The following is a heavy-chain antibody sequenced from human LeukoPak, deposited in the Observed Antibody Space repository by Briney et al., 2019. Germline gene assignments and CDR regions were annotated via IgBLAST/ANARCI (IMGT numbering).Heavy chain of an antibody. V-gene: IGHV1-69*04. CDR3: ASLVYYYGSGSSMSYYYYYGMDV. J-gene: IGHJ6*02. Sequence: SVKVSCKASGGTFNSYAISWVRQAPGQGLEWMGRIIPILGIANYAQKFQGRVTITADKSTSTAYMELSSLRSEDTAVYYCASLVYYYGSGSSMSYYYYYGMDVWGQGTTVTVSS. D-gene: IGHD3-10*01. CDR2: IIPILGIA. CDR1: GGTFNSYA.